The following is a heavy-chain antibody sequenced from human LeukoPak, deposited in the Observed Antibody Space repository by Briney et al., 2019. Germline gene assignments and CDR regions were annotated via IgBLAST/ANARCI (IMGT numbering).Heavy chain of an antibody. V-gene: IGHV3-15*01. Sequence: GGALRLSCAASGFTFTNAWMYWVRQAPGKGLEWVGRIKSKTDGGTSDYAAPVTGRFTISRDDSKSTLYLEMNSLKTEDTGVYYCSTLWYGAWGQGTLVTVSS. CDR3: STLWYGA. CDR2: IKSKTDGGTS. CDR1: GFTFTNAW. D-gene: IGHD3-10*01. J-gene: IGHJ5*02.